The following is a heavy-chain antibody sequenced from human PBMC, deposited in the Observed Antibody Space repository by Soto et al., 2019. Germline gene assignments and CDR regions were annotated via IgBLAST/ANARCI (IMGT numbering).Heavy chain of an antibody. CDR1: GGTFSSYT. D-gene: IGHD1-26*01. CDR2: ISPILGIA. CDR3: ASSEWELLRGGAFDI. V-gene: IGHV1-69*02. Sequence: SLKVCCKASGGTFSSYTISWVRQGPGQGLEWMGRISPILGIANYAQKFQGRVTITADKSTSTAYMELSSLRSEDTAVYYCASSEWELLRGGAFDIWGQGTMVTVSS. J-gene: IGHJ3*02.